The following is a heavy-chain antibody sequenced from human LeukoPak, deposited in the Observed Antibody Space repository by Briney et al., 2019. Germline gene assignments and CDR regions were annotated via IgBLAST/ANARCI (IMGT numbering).Heavy chain of an antibody. J-gene: IGHJ3*02. V-gene: IGHV4-59*01. CDR3: ARDLVTVTKGFDI. Sequence: SETLSLTCTVSGGSISSYYWSWIRQPPGKGLEWLGYISYRGSTNYNPSLKSRVTISIDTSKNQFSLRLSSVTAADTAVYYCARDLVTVTKGFDIWGQGTMVSVSS. CDR2: ISYRGST. D-gene: IGHD4-17*01. CDR1: GGSISSYY.